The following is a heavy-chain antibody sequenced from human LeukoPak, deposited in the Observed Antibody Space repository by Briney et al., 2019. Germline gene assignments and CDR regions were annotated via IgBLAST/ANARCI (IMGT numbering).Heavy chain of an antibody. D-gene: IGHD6-13*01. CDR3: ARVLGSSWYAYYYYGMDV. V-gene: IGHV4-34*01. CDR1: GGSFSVYY. Sequence: SETLSLTCAVYGGSFSVYYWSWIRQPPGKGLEWIGEINHSGSTNYNPSLKSRVTISVDTSKNQFSLKLSSVTAADTAVYYCARVLGSSWYAYYYYGMDVWGQGTTVTVSS. J-gene: IGHJ6*02. CDR2: INHSGST.